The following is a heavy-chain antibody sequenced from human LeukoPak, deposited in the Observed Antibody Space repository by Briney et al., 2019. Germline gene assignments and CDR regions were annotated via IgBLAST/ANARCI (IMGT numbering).Heavy chain of an antibody. D-gene: IGHD4-17*01. V-gene: IGHV3-21*01. CDR1: GFTFSSYS. CDR2: ISSSSSYI. J-gene: IGHJ4*02. CDR3: ARGRGYGDPLDY. Sequence: PGGSLRLSCAASGFTFSSYSMNWVRQAPGKGLEWVSSISSSSSYIYYADSVKGRFTISRDNAKNSLYLQMNSLRAEDTAVYYCARGRGYGDPLDYWGQGTLVTVSS.